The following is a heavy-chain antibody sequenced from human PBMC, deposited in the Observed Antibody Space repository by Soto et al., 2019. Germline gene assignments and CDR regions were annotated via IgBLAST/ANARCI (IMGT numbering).Heavy chain of an antibody. D-gene: IGHD6-13*01. CDR2: IYSGGST. CDR1: GFTVSSNY. Sequence: GGSLRLSCAASGFTVSSNYMSWVRQAPGKGLEWVSVIYSGGSTYYADSVKGRFTISRDNSKNTLYLQMNSLRAEDTAVYYCASCLSIAAAGTPLDLGYWGQGTLVTVSS. V-gene: IGHV3-66*01. J-gene: IGHJ4*02. CDR3: ASCLSIAAAGTPLDLGY.